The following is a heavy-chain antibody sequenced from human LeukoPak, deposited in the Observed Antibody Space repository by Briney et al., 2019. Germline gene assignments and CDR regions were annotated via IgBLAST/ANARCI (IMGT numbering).Heavy chain of an antibody. CDR2: INYSGTT. CDR1: GDSFSSADHY. CDR3: ARGSSLTGAGDY. V-gene: IGHV4-30-4*02. Sequence: SSETLSLTCSVSGDSFSSADHYWSWIRQRPGQGLEWIGYINYSGTTSYNPSLKSRVTLSVDTSKNHFSLKLISVTAADTAVYYCARGSSLTGAGDYWGQGTLVTVSS. J-gene: IGHJ4*02.